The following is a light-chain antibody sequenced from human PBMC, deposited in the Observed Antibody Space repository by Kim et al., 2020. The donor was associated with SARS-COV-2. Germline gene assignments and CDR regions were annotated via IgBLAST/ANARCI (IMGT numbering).Light chain of an antibody. Sequence: VAPGKTARITCGGNNIGSKSVHWYQQKPGQAHVLVIYYDSDRPSGIPERFSGSNSGNTATLTISRVEAGDEADYYCQVWDSSSDRVFGGGTQLTVL. CDR1: NIGSKS. J-gene: IGLJ3*02. V-gene: IGLV3-21*04. CDR3: QVWDSSSDRV. CDR2: YDS.